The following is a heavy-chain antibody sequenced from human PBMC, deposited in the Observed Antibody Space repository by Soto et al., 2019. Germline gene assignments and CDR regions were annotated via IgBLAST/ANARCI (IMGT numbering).Heavy chain of an antibody. CDR3: AADGPRYYYDSSGYWADVDL. Sequence: GASVKVSCKASGFTFTSSAVQWVRQARGQRLERIGWIVVGSGNTNYAQKFQERVTITRDMSTSTAYMELSSLRSEDTAVYYCAADGPRYYYDSSGYWADVDLWGQGTLVTVS. CDR1: GFTFTSSA. V-gene: IGHV1-58*01. J-gene: IGHJ4*02. D-gene: IGHD3-22*01. CDR2: IVVGSGNT.